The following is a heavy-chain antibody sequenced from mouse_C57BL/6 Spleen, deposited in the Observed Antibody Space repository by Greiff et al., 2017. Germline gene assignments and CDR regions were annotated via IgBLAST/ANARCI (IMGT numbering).Heavy chain of an antibody. Sequence: EVQLVESGGGLVQPGGSLSLSCAASGFTFTDYYMSWVRQPPGKALEWLGFIRNKANGYTTEYSASVKGRFTISRDNSHSILYLQMNALRAEDSATYYWARCVNDYGSSYGYFDGWGTGTTVTVSS. CDR3: ARCVNDYGSSYGYFDG. J-gene: IGHJ1*03. D-gene: IGHD1-1*01. V-gene: IGHV7-3*01. CDR1: GFTFTDYY. CDR2: IRNKANGYTT.